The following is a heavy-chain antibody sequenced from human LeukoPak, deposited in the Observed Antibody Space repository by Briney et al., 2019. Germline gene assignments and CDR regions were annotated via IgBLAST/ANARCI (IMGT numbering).Heavy chain of an antibody. D-gene: IGHD6-19*01. CDR3: ARALRVAGLNWFDP. CDR1: GYSISSGYY. V-gene: IGHV4-38-2*02. J-gene: IGHJ5*02. CDR2: IYHSGST. Sequence: PSETLSLTCTVSGYSISSGYYWGWIRQPPGKGLEWIGSIYHSGSTYYNPSLKSRVTISVDTSKNQFSLKLSSVTAADTAVYYCARALRVAGLNWFDPWGQGTLVTVSS.